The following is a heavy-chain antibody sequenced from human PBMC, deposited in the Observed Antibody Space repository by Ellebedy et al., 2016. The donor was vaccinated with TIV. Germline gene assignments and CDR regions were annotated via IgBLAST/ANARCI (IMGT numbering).Heavy chain of an antibody. CDR3: AKGIGSGRYSEFDH. D-gene: IGHD3-10*01. CDR2: ISWNSGSK. CDR1: GFTFSTYA. J-gene: IGHJ4*02. Sequence: GGSLRLXXAASGFTFSTYAMSWVRRAPGKGLEWVSAISWNSGSKGYAESVKGRFTISRDNDKNSLFLQMDSLRGDDTAFYYCAKGIGSGRYSEFDHWGQGTLVTVSS. V-gene: IGHV3-9*01.